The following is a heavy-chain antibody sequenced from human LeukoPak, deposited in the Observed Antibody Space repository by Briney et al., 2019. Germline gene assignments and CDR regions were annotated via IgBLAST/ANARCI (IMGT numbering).Heavy chain of an antibody. CDR3: ANTVD. J-gene: IGHJ4*02. CDR2: ISYDGSNK. V-gene: IGHV3-30*18. CDR1: GFTFSSYG. D-gene: IGHD4-23*01. Sequence: PGRSLRLSCAASGFTFSSYGMHWVRQAPGKGLEWVAVISYDGSNKYYADSVKGRFTISRDNAKNSLYLQMNSLRAEDTAVYYCANTVDWGQGTLVTVSS.